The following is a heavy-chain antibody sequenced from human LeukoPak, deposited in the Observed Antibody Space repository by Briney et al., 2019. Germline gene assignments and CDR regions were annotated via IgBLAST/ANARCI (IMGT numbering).Heavy chain of an antibody. Sequence: PGGSLRLSCAASGFTFSSHWMHWVRQAPGKGLIWVSCINGDGSRTNYADSVKGRFTISRDNAKNTLYLQMNSLRAEDTAVYYCAGDRGAAAADYWGQGALVTVSS. V-gene: IGHV3-74*01. CDR3: AGDRGAAAADY. CDR1: GFTFSSHW. D-gene: IGHD6-13*01. J-gene: IGHJ4*02. CDR2: INGDGSRT.